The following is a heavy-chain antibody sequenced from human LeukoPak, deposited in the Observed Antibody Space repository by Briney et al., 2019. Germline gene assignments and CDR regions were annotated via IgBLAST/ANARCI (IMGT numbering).Heavy chain of an antibody. D-gene: IGHD1-26*01. CDR1: GGSHSNRFYY. CDR2: VRYSGIT. CDR3: ARATARYMDV. J-gene: IGHJ6*03. V-gene: IGHV4-39*01. Sequence: PSETVSLTRSFCGGSHSNRFYYCGWVRQPPGKGVEWIAFVRYSGITHYNLSLKSQVSISADTSNKQFSLRLTSVTAKDTAIYFCARATARYMDVWGTGITVTVSS.